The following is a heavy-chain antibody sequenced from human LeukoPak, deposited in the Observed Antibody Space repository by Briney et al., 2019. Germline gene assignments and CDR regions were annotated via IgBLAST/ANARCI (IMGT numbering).Heavy chain of an antibody. J-gene: IGHJ6*03. V-gene: IGHV1-8*03. CDR2: MNPNSGNT. Sequence: ASVKVSCKASGYTFTSYDINWVRQATGQGLEWMGWMNPNSGNTGYAQKFQGRVTITRNTSISTAYMELSSLRSEDTAVYYCARVRWSGYDYYYYMDVWGKGTTVTVSS. D-gene: IGHD3-3*01. CDR1: GYTFTSYD. CDR3: ARVRWSGYDYYYYMDV.